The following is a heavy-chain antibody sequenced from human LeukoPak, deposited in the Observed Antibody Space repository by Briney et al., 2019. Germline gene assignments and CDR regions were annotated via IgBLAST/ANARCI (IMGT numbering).Heavy chain of an antibody. D-gene: IGHD6-19*01. V-gene: IGHV1-18*01. CDR2: ISAYNGNT. J-gene: IGHJ6*02. CDR3: ARDRRGGWYFVDYYYGMDV. Sequence: ASVKVSCKASGYTFTSYGISWVRQAPGQGLEWMGWISAYNGNTNYAQKLQGRVTMTTDTSTSTAYMELRSLRSEDTAVYYCARDRRGGWYFVDYYYGMDVWGQGTTVTVSS. CDR1: GYTFTSYG.